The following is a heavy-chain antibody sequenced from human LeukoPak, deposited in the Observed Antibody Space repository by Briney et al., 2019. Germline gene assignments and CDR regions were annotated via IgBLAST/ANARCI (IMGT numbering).Heavy chain of an antibody. CDR3: AKDQGSYYGSGSYYNRVPTTPTFDY. J-gene: IGHJ4*02. V-gene: IGHV3-64*04. CDR2: ISSNGGST. D-gene: IGHD3-10*01. CDR1: GFTFSSYA. Sequence: GGSLRLSCAASGFTFSSYAMHWVRQAPGKGLEYVSAISSNGGSTYYADSVKGRFTISRDNSKNTLYLQMNSLRAEDTAVYYCAKDQGSYYGSGSYYNRVPTTPTFDYWGQGTLVTVSS.